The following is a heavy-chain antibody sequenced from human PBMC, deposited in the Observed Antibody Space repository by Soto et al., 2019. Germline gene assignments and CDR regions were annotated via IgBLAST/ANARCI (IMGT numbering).Heavy chain of an antibody. Sequence: SETLSLTCAVYGGSFSSGGYYWSWIRQHPGKGLEWIGYIYYSGSTYYNPSLKSRVTISVDTSKNQFSLKLSSVTAADTAVYYCAYTIFGVVREYYFDYWGQGTLVTVSS. D-gene: IGHD3-3*01. CDR2: IYYSGST. J-gene: IGHJ4*02. CDR1: GGSFSSGGYY. V-gene: IGHV4-31*11. CDR3: AYTIFGVVREYYFDY.